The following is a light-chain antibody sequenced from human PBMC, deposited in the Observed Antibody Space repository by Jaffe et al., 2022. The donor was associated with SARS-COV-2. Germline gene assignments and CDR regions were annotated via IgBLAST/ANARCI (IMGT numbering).Light chain of an antibody. CDR3: MQGTHWPRT. CDR1: QSLVYGDGNTF. J-gene: IGKJ2*01. Sequence: DVVMTQSPLSLPVTLGQPASISCKSSQSLVYGDGNTFLNWFHQRPGQSPRRLIYKVSKRDSGVPDRFSGSGSGTDFTLKISSVEAEDVGIYYCMQGTHWPRTFGQGTKLEIK. CDR2: KVS. V-gene: IGKV2-30*01.